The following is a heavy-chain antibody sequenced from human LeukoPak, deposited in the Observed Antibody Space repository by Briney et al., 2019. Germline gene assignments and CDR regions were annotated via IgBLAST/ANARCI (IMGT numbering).Heavy chain of an antibody. CDR1: GFTFSSYA. CDR3: AREAGDIVVVVAVHYFDY. D-gene: IGHD2-15*01. CDR2: ISYDGSNK. Sequence: GGSLRLSCAASGFTFSSYAMHWVRQAPGKGLEWVAVISYDGSNKYYADSVKGRFTISRDNSKNTLYLQMNSLRAEDTAVYYCAREAGDIVVVVAVHYFDYWGQGTLVTVSS. J-gene: IGHJ4*02. V-gene: IGHV3-30-3*01.